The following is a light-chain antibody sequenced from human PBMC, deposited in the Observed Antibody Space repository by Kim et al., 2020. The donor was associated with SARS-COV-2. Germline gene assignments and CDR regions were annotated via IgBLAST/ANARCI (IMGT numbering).Light chain of an antibody. V-gene: IGKV3D-15*01. CDR2: DAA. J-gene: IGKJ4*01. CDR3: QQYYTWSALT. CDR1: QSVRRS. Sequence: STGGRAALSCRASQSVRRSLAWYQQKPGQAPRLLIYDAAIRATGVPARFTGSGARTEFTLTISSLQSEDFAVYFCQQYYTWSALTFGGGTKVDIK.